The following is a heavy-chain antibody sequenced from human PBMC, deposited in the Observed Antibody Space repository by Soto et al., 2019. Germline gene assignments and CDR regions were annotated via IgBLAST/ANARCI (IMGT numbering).Heavy chain of an antibody. CDR1: GFTFSSYW. D-gene: IGHD6-6*01. J-gene: IGHJ6*02. CDR3: ARSRIAARYYYYYGMDV. V-gene: IGHV3-7*01. Sequence: GGSLRLSCAASGFTFSSYWMSWVRQAPGKGLEWVANIKQDGSEKYYVDSVKGRFTISRDNAKNSLYLQMNSLRAEDTAVYYCARSRIAARYYYYYGMDVWGQGTTVTVSS. CDR2: IKQDGSEK.